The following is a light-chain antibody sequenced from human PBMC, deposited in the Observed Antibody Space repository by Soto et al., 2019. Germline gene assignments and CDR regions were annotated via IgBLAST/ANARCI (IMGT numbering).Light chain of an antibody. V-gene: IGKV4-1*01. CDR1: RNLLYSSNNKNY. CDR3: QQYYTTPRT. J-gene: IGKJ2*01. Sequence: DIVMTQSPDSLAVSLGERATINCKSSRNLLYSSNNKNYFAWYQQKPGQPPKLLIYWASTRESGVPDRFSGSGSGTDFTLTISSLQAKDVAVYYCQQYYTTPRTFGQGTKLEI. CDR2: WAS.